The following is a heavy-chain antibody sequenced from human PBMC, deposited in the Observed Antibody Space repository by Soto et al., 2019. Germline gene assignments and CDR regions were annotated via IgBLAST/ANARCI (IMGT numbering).Heavy chain of an antibody. V-gene: IGHV4-4*02. CDR1: VVSINSSHL. CDR2: SSHRIST. CDR3: ADIHFWSGAWTHTSLDY. Sequence: SETLTLTCAVSVVSINSSHLWNCVRQPPGKRLEWTGQSSHRISTNYNPSLRSRFTISVDHSKTHFSLQLTSLTAADTAVYYCADIHFWSGAWTHTSLDYWGQGTLVTVSS. D-gene: IGHD3-3*02. J-gene: IGHJ4*02.